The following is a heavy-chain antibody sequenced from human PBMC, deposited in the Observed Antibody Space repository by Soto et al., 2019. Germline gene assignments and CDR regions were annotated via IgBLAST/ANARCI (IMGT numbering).Heavy chain of an antibody. D-gene: IGHD3-22*01. CDR2: IYPGDSDT. CDR3: ARLGGAHYYDSSGYYPFDY. V-gene: IGHV5-51*01. Sequence: GESLKISCKGSGYSFTSYWIGWVRQMPGKGLEWMGIIYPGDSDTRYSPSFQGQVTISADKSISTAYLQWSSLKASDTAMYYCARLGGAHYYDSSGYYPFDYWGQGTLVTVPQ. J-gene: IGHJ4*02. CDR1: GYSFTSYW.